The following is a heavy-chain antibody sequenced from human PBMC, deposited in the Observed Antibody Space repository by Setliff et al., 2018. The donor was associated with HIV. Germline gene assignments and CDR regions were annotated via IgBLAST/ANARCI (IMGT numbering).Heavy chain of an antibody. D-gene: IGHD3-16*01. CDR2: SRNKANSYTT. J-gene: IGHJ4*02. CDR3: ISGGTSPFFHY. CDR1: GFTLGSDW. Sequence: GGSLRLSCAASGFTLGSDWMSWVRQAPEKGLEWVGRSRNKANSYTTEYAASVQGRFTISRDDSKSSLYLQMNSLKIDDTAVYYCISGGTSPFFHYWGQGTLVTVSS. V-gene: IGHV3-72*01.